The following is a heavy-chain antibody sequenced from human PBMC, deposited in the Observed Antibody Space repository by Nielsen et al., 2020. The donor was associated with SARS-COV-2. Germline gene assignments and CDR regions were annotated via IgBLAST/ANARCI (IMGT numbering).Heavy chain of an antibody. Sequence: SQTLSLTCVISGDSVSSHSVAWNWIRQSPSRGLEWLGRIYYRSRWFYEYSPSVRRRITIDPDTSKNQFSLQLNSVTSEDTAMYYCTRDPGYYHGMDVWGQGTTVTVSS. J-gene: IGHJ6*02. CDR1: GDSVSSHSVA. CDR3: TRDPGYYHGMDV. V-gene: IGHV6-1*01. CDR2: IYYRSRWFY.